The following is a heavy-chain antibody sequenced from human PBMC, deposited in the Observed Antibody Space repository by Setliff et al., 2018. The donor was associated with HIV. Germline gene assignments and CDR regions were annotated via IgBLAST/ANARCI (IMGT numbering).Heavy chain of an antibody. CDR2: MSIGGHIK. D-gene: IGHD3-16*01. CDR1: GFTFTSYV. J-gene: IGHJ6*03. CDR3: AKDWGSRLSYSFYYMDV. Sequence: GGSLRLSCTATGFTFTSYVLHWVRQAPGKGLEWVAVMSIGGHIKIYADSVKGRFTISRDNSRNTLYLQMNSLRTEDTAVYYCAKDWGSRLSYSFYYMDVWGKGTTVTVSS. V-gene: IGHV3-30*18.